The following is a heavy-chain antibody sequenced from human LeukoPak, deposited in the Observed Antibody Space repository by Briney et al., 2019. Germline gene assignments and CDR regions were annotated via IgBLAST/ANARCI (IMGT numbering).Heavy chain of an antibody. D-gene: IGHD3-22*01. Sequence: ASVKVSCKASGYTFTGYYMHWVRQAPGQGLEWMGWINPNSGGTNYAQKFQGRVNMTRDTSISTAYMELSRLRSDDTAVYYCARESPSRYYDSSGYYDYWGQGTLVTVSS. CDR3: ARESPSRYYDSSGYYDY. J-gene: IGHJ4*02. CDR1: GYTFTGYY. CDR2: INPNSGGT. V-gene: IGHV1-2*02.